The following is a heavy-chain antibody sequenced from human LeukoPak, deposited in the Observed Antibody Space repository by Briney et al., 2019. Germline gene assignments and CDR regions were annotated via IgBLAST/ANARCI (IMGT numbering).Heavy chain of an antibody. Sequence: SETLSLTCAVYGRSFSGYYWSWIRQPPGKVLELIGEINRSESTNYNPSLKRRVTISVDTSKNQFSLKQSSVTAADTAVYYWARGLDYYYGSGHYYYYGMDVWGQGTTVTVSS. CDR2: INRSEST. CDR1: GRSFSGYY. D-gene: IGHD3-10*01. CDR3: ARGLDYYYGSGHYYYYGMDV. J-gene: IGHJ6*02. V-gene: IGHV4-34*01.